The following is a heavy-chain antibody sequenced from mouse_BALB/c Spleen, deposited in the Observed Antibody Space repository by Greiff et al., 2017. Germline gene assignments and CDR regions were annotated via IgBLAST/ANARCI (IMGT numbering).Heavy chain of an antibody. CDR3: ARPPDGYYVGYFDY. Sequence: DLVKPGASVKLSCKASGYTFTSYWINWIKQRPGQGLEWIGRIAPGSGSTYYNEMFKGKATLTVDTSSSTAYIQLSSLSSEDSAVYFCARPPDGYYVGYFDYCGQGTTLTVSS. V-gene: IGHV1S41*01. J-gene: IGHJ2*01. CDR2: IAPGSGST. D-gene: IGHD2-3*01. CDR1: GYTFTSYW.